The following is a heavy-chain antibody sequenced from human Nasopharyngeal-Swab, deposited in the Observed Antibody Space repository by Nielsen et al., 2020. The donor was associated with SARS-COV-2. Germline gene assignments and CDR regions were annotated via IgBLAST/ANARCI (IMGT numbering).Heavy chain of an antibody. CDR3: ARSDSSGYYLYYYGMDV. CDR2: VNPNSGNT. V-gene: IGHV1-8*01. Sequence: WVRQAPGQGLEWMGWVNPNSGNTGYAQKFQGRVTMTRNTSISTAYMELSSLRSEDTAVYYCARSDSSGYYLYYYGMDVWGQGTTVTVSS. D-gene: IGHD3-22*01. J-gene: IGHJ6*02.